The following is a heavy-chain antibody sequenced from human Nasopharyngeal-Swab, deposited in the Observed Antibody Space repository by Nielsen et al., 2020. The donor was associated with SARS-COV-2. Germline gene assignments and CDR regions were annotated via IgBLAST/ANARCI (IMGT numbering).Heavy chain of an antibody. CDR1: GFTVSSNS. CDR3: ARGGSGSYYNLGY. V-gene: IGHV3-66*01. CDR2: IYSGGRT. D-gene: IGHD3-10*01. J-gene: IGHJ4*02. Sequence: GGSLRLSCAASGFTVSSNSMSWVRQAPGKGLEWVSLIYSGGRTYYPDSVKGRFTISRDNSKNTLSLQMNSLRAEDTAVYYCARGGSGSYYNLGYWGQGTLVTVSS.